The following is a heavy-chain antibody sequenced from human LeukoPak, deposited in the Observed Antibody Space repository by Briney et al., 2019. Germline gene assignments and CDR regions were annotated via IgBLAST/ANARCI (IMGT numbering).Heavy chain of an antibody. CDR3: VRXYDTSGPQKNYFDF. J-gene: IGHJ4*02. D-gene: IGHD3-22*01. CDR2: VVPMYDTA. V-gene: IGHV1-69*06. CDR1: GGTFSSYA. Sequence: ASVKVSCKAPGGTFSSYAVSWVRQAPGQGLDWMGRVVPMYDTADYAQRFQGRVTITADKSTGTVFMELSSLRSEDTAIYYCVRXYDTSGPQKNYFDFWGQGTLVTVFS.